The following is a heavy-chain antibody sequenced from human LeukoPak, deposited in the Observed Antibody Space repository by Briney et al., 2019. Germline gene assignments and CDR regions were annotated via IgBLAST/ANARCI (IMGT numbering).Heavy chain of an antibody. CDR2: MRQDGSEK. J-gene: IGHJ4*02. CDR3: AKRMGPMVTTGDRPLDY. V-gene: IGHV3-7*01. Sequence: GGSLRLSCAASGFTFSSYWMSWVRLAPGKGLEWVANMRQDGSEKYYVDSVKGRFTISRDNAKNSLYLLLNSLRAEDTAVYYCAKRMGPMVTTGDRPLDYWGQGTLVTVSS. D-gene: IGHD4-17*01. CDR1: GFTFSSYW.